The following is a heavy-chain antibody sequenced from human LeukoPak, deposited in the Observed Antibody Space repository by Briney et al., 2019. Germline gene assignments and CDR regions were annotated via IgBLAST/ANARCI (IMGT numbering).Heavy chain of an antibody. J-gene: IGHJ4*02. Sequence: SETLSLTCTVSGGSISSYYWSWIRQPPGKGLEWIGYIYYSGSTNYNPSLKSRVTISVDTSKNQFSLKLSSVTAADTAVYYCARESIAARRFDYWGQGTLVTVSS. CDR1: GGSISSYY. D-gene: IGHD6-6*01. V-gene: IGHV4-59*01. CDR2: IYYSGST. CDR3: ARESIAARRFDY.